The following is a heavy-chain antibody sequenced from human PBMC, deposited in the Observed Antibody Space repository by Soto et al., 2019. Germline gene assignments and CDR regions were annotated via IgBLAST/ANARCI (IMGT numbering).Heavy chain of an antibody. Sequence: QVQLQESGPGLVKPSGTLSLTCAVSGGSISDSHWWSWVRLPPGRGLEWIGDIYHTGSTIYSPSLQGRVTISVDKSKNQFSLKLTSVTAADTAVYYCAVLLAERVSSDNWGQGTLVTVSS. V-gene: IGHV4-4*02. J-gene: IGHJ4*02. CDR3: AVLLAERVSSDN. CDR1: GGSISDSHW. D-gene: IGHD2-21*01. CDR2: IYHTGST.